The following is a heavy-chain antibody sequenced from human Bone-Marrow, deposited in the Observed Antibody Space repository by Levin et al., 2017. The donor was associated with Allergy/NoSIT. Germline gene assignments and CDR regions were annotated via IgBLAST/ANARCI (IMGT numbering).Heavy chain of an antibody. CDR2: TYYRSKWYN. CDR3: ARDSPAVAPLGGYYYGMDV. D-gene: IGHD6-19*01. J-gene: IGHJ6*02. CDR1: GDSVSSNSAA. V-gene: IGHV6-1*01. Sequence: SETLSLTCAISGDSVSSNSAAWNWIRQSPSRGLEWLGRTYYRSKWYNDYAVSVKSRITINPDTSKNQFSLQLNSVTPEDTAVYYCARDSPAVAPLGGYYYGMDVWGQGTTVTVSS.